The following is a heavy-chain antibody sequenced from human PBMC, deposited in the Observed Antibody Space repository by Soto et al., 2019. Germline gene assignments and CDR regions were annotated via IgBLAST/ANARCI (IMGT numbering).Heavy chain of an antibody. CDR3: ARVVTVVKSFHYWYFDL. CDR1: GGTFSSYA. V-gene: IGHV1-69*12. CDR2: IIPMFGTT. J-gene: IGHJ2*01. D-gene: IGHD2-15*01. Sequence: QVQLVQSGAEVKTPGSSVKVSCKASGGTFSSYAISWVRQAPGQGLEWMGGIIPMFGTTNYAQKFQGRVTITADESTSTAYMELSSLRSEDTAVYYCARVVTVVKSFHYWYFDLWGRGTLVTVSS.